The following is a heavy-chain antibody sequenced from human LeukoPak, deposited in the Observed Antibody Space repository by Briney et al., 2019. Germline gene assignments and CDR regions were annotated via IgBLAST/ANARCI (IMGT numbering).Heavy chain of an antibody. Sequence: SETLSLTCTVSGGSISSGDYYWSWIRPPPGKGLEWIGYIYYSGSTYYNPSLKSRVTISVDTSKNQFSLKLSSVTAADTAVYYCARRGYCSSTSCMKFDPRGQGTLVTVSS. CDR2: IYYSGST. V-gene: IGHV4-30-4*01. CDR1: GGSISSGDYY. J-gene: IGHJ5*02. CDR3: ARRGYCSSTSCMKFDP. D-gene: IGHD2-2*01.